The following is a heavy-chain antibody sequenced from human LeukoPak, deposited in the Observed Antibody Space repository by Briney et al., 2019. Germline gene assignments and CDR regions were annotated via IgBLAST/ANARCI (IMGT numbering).Heavy chain of an antibody. J-gene: IGHJ6*03. CDR3: ARDGDTVLTRGYYYYMDV. Sequence: GGSLRLSCAASGFTFSSYAMHWVRQAPGKGLEWVAVISYDGSNKYYADSVKGRFTISRDNAKNSLYLQMNSLRAEDTALYYCARDGDTVLTRGYYYYMDVWGKGTTVTVSS. D-gene: IGHD4-23*01. CDR1: GFTFSSYA. CDR2: ISYDGSNK. V-gene: IGHV3-30*04.